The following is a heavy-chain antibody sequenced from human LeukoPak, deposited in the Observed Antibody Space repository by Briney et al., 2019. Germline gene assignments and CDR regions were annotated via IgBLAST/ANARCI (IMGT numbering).Heavy chain of an antibody. Sequence: SETLSLTCTVSGGSLSSSSYYWGWIRQPPGKGLEWIGSIYYSGSTYYNPSLKSRVTISVDTSKNQFSLKLSSVTAADTAVYYCARVVPREYCSSTSCYRRWFDPWGQGTLVTVSS. CDR3: ARVVPREYCSSTSCYRRWFDP. V-gene: IGHV4-39*07. CDR1: GGSLSSSSYY. J-gene: IGHJ5*02. CDR2: IYYSGST. D-gene: IGHD2-2*01.